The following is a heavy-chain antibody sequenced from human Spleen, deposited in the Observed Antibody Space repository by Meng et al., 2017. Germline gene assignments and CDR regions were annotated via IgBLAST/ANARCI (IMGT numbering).Heavy chain of an antibody. CDR2: IYHGGST. Sequence: QVQLQESGPGLLKPSGTLSLTCAVSGDSISSNTWWSWVRQPPGKGLEWIGEIYHGGSTNYIPSLKSRVTISIDKSKNQFSLDLSSVTAADTAVYYCTRNSYDSRHYVLGFWGQGTLVTVYS. CDR3: TRNSYDSRHYVLGF. V-gene: IGHV4-4*02. J-gene: IGHJ4*02. CDR1: GDSISSNTW. D-gene: IGHD3-10*02.